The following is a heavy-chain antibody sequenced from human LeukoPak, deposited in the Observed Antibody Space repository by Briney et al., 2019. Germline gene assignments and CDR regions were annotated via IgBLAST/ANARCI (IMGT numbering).Heavy chain of an antibody. CDR3: ARVSSSSWYSKYY. D-gene: IGHD6-13*01. CDR1: GGSISSSNW. J-gene: IGHJ4*02. Sequence: MASETLSLTCAVSGGSISSSNWWSWVRQPPGKGLEWIGEIYHSGSTNYNPSLKSRVTISVDKSKNQFSLKLSSVTAADTAVYYCARVSSSSWYSKYYWGQGTLVTVSS. CDR2: IYHSGST. V-gene: IGHV4-4*02.